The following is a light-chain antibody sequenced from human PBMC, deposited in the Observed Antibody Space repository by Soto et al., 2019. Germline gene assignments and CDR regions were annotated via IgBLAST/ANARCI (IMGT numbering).Light chain of an antibody. CDR3: QQSYSSPPT. J-gene: IGKJ1*01. CDR1: QSMSSY. V-gene: IGKV1-39*01. Sequence: DIQMTQSPSSLSASVGDRVTITCRASQSMSSYLNWYQQEPGKAPKLLIYAASSLQSGVPSRFSGSGSGTDFTLTISSLQPEDFATYYCQQSYSSPPTFGQGTKVDIK. CDR2: AAS.